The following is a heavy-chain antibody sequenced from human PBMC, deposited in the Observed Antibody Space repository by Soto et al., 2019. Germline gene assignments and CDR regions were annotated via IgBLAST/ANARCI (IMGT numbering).Heavy chain of an antibody. Sequence: QVQLVQSGAEVKKPGSSVKVSCKASGGTFSSYAISWVRQAPGQGLEWMGGIIPIFGTANYAQKFQGRVTXXAXEXXGTADMELRSLRSEDTAVYYCARVWDGYNHGGADYWGQGTLVTVSS. CDR3: ARVWDGYNHGGADY. CDR2: IIPIFGTA. D-gene: IGHD5-12*01. CDR1: GGTFSSYA. J-gene: IGHJ4*02. V-gene: IGHV1-69*12.